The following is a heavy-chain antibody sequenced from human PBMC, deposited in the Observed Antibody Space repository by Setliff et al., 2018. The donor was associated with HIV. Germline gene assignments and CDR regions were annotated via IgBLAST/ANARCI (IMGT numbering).Heavy chain of an antibody. J-gene: IGHJ4*02. CDR2: IYYSGTT. CDR1: GGSISSSSYY. V-gene: IGHV4-61*05. CDR3: ARAVQLGYFDY. D-gene: IGHD6-6*01. Sequence: SETLSLTCTVSGGSISSSSYYWGWIRQPPGKGLEWIGYIYYSGTTNYNPSLKSRVTISVDTSKNQFSLKLSSVTAADTAVYYCARAVQLGYFDYWGQGTLVTVSS.